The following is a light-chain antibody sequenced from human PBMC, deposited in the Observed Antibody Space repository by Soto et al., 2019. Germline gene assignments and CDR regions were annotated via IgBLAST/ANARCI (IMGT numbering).Light chain of an antibody. J-gene: IGKJ1*01. CDR1: QSVSSSY. V-gene: IGKV3-20*01. CDR2: GAS. CDR3: QQYGSSPTWT. Sequence: EIVLTQSPGTLSLSPGERATISCRASQSVSSSYLAWYQQKPGQAPRLLIYGASSRATGIPDRFSGSGSGTDFTLTISILEPEDFAVYYCQQYGSSPTWTFGQGTKVDIK.